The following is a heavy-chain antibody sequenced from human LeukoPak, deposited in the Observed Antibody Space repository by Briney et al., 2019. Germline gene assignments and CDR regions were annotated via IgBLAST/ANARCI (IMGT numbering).Heavy chain of an antibody. D-gene: IGHD3-9*01. CDR3: ARGLTGYYRFDY. J-gene: IGHJ4*02. CDR2: MNPNSGNT. CDR1: GYTFTSYD. Sequence: ASVTLCCKASGYTFTSYDINWVRQATGQGLEWMGLMNPNSGNTGYAQKFQGRVTMTRNTSISTAYMELGSLRSEDPAVYYCARGLTGYYRFDYWGQGTQVTVSS. V-gene: IGHV1-8*01.